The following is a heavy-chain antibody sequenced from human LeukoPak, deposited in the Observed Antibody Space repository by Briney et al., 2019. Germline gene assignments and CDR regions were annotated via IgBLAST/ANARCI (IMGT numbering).Heavy chain of an antibody. CDR3: ARVRAVTMNWFDP. CDR1: GYTFTSYG. J-gene: IGHJ5*02. CDR2: ISDYNGNT. D-gene: IGHD4-17*01. V-gene: IGHV1-18*01. Sequence: ASLKVSCKAAGYTFTSYGISWVRQARGQGLEWMGWISDYNGNTKYAQKLQGRVTMTTEIATRTACMELRSLRSDDTAVYYCARVRAVTMNWFDPWGQGTLVTV.